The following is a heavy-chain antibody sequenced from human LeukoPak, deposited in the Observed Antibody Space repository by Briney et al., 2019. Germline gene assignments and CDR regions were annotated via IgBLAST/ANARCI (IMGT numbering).Heavy chain of an antibody. Sequence: ASVKVSCKASGYTFTGYYMHWVRQAPGQGLEWMGWINPNSDDTNYAQKFQGRVTMTRDTSISTAYMELSRLTSDDTAMYYCARVRDIVLIPAAKGAFDIWGLGTMVTVSS. CDR2: INPNSDDT. CDR1: GYTFTGYY. J-gene: IGHJ3*02. CDR3: ARVRDIVLIPAAKGAFDI. V-gene: IGHV1-2*02. D-gene: IGHD2-2*01.